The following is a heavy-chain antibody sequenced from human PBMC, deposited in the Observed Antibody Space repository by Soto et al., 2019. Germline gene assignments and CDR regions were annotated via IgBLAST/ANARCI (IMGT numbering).Heavy chain of an antibody. CDR2: IYYSGST. CDR1: GGSISSGGYY. J-gene: IGHJ6*02. Sequence: QVQLQESGPGLVKPSQTLSLTCTVSGGSISSGGYYWSWIRQHPGKGLEWIGYIYYSGSTYYNPSLKSRVTISVDTSKNQFSLKLSSVTAADTAVYYCARELVATIIRKDYYYGMDVWGQGTTVTVSS. V-gene: IGHV4-31*03. CDR3: ARELVATIIRKDYYYGMDV. D-gene: IGHD5-12*01.